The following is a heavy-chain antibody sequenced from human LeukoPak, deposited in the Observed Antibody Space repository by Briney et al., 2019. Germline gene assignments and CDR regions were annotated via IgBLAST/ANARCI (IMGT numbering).Heavy chain of an antibody. V-gene: IGHV3-15*01. CDR3: TTDVMYCSSTSCSTGY. D-gene: IGHD2-2*01. Sequence: GRSLRLSCSASGFTFSSFAMHWVRQAPGKGLEWVGRIKSKTDGGTTDYAAPVKGRFTISRDDSKNTLYLQMNSLKTEDTAVYYCTTDVMYCSSTSCSTGYWGQGTLVTVSS. CDR2: IKSKTDGGTT. CDR1: GFTFSSFA. J-gene: IGHJ4*02.